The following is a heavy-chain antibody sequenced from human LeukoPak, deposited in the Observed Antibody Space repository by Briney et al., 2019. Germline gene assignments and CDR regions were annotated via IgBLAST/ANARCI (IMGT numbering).Heavy chain of an antibody. Sequence: GASVKVSCKASGYTFTGYYMHWVRQAPGQGLEWMGWINPNSGGTNYAQKFQGRVTMTRGTSISTAYMELSRLRSDDTAVYYCARVSMVRGVIMFPGSFDYWGQGTLVTVSS. J-gene: IGHJ4*02. V-gene: IGHV1-2*02. CDR1: GYTFTGYY. CDR2: INPNSGGT. CDR3: ARVSMVRGVIMFPGSFDY. D-gene: IGHD3-10*01.